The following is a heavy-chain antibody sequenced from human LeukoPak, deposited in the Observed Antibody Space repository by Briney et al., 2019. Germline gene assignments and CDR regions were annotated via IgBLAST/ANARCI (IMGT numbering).Heavy chain of an antibody. J-gene: IGHJ5*02. CDR1: GYTFSSYG. CDR2: IATYNGKT. CDR3: ARDMVGLAADGNWFDP. V-gene: IGHV1-18*01. D-gene: IGHD6-13*01. Sequence: ASVKVSCKASGYTFSSYGISWVRQAPGQGLEWMGWIATYNGKTKYAEKVQGRVTMTTDTSTTTAYVELRTLRSDDTAVYYCARDMVGLAADGNWFDPWGQGTLVTVSS.